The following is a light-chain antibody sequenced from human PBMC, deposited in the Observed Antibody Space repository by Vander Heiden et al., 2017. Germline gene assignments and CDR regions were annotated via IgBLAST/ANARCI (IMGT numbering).Light chain of an antibody. CDR2: QDS. Sequence: SYELTQPPSVSVSPGQTASITCSGDKLGDKYACCYQQKPGQSPVLVIYQDSKRPSGIPERFSGSNSGNTATLTISGTQAMDEADYYCQAWDSSNVVFGGGIKLTVL. V-gene: IGLV3-1*01. CDR3: QAWDSSNVV. J-gene: IGLJ2*01. CDR1: KLGDKY.